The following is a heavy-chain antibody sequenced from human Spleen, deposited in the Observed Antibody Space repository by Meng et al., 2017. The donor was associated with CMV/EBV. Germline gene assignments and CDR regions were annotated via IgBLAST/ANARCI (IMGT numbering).Heavy chain of an antibody. D-gene: IGHD6-19*01. CDR3: ARDLRSLTSIAVGFDP. CDR1: GFPFSSYA. V-gene: IGHV3-21*01. CDR2: ISSSSSYI. J-gene: IGHJ5*02. Sequence: GFPFSSYAMSWVRQAPGMGPEWVSSISSSSSYIYYADSVKGRFTISRDNAKNSLYLQMNRLRAEDTAVYYCARDLRSLTSIAVGFDPWGQGTLVTVSS.